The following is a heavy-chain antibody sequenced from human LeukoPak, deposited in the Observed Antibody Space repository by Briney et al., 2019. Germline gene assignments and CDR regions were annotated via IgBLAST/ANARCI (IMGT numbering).Heavy chain of an antibody. CDR2: LYYTGIT. CDR3: ARLINGSPGDY. J-gene: IGHJ4*02. CDR1: GGSISNAAYH. D-gene: IGHD1-26*01. V-gene: IGHV4-39*01. Sequence: KPSETLSLTCTVSGGSISNAAYHWGWIRQPPGKGREWIGSLYYTGITYYNPSLKSRVTISADTSKNQFSLKVTSVTAADTAVYYCARLINGSPGDYWGQGTLVTVSS.